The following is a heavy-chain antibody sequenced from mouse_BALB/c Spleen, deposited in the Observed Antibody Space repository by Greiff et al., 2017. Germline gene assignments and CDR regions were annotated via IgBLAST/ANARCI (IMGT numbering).Heavy chain of an antibody. V-gene: IGHV1S81*02. Sequence: QVQLKESGAELVKPGASVKLSCKASGYTFTSYYMYWVKQRPGQGLEWIGEINPSNGGTNFNEKFKSKATLTVDKSSSTAYMQLSSLTSEDSAVYYCTVVAPFDYWGQGTTLTVSS. J-gene: IGHJ2*01. CDR3: TVVAPFDY. CDR2: INPSNGGT. CDR1: GYTFTSYY. D-gene: IGHD1-1*01.